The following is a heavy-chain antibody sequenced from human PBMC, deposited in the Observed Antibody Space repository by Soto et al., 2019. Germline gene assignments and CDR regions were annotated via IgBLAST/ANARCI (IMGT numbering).Heavy chain of an antibody. Sequence: QVQLVESGGGVVQPGRSLRLSCAASGFTFSSYGMHGVRQAPGKGLEWVAVISYDGSNKYYADSVKGRFTISRDNSKNTLYLQMNSLRAEDTAVYYCARGVVVVPAATGVFDYWGQGTLVTVSS. CDR3: ARGVVVVPAATGVFDY. J-gene: IGHJ4*02. V-gene: IGHV3-30*03. D-gene: IGHD2-2*01. CDR1: GFTFSSYG. CDR2: ISYDGSNK.